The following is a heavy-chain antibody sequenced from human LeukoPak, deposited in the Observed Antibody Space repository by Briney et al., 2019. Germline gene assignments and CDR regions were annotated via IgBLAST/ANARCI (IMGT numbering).Heavy chain of an antibody. CDR2: ISSSSSYI. V-gene: IGHV3-21*01. Sequence: GGSLRLSCAASGFTFSSYSMNWVRQAPGKGLEWVSSISSSSSYIYYADSVKGRFTISRDNAKNSLYLQMNSLRAEDTAVYYCARGVATYYDFWSGQDIWGQGTMVTVSS. CDR1: GFTFSSYS. CDR3: ARGVATYYDFWSGQDI. J-gene: IGHJ3*02. D-gene: IGHD3-3*01.